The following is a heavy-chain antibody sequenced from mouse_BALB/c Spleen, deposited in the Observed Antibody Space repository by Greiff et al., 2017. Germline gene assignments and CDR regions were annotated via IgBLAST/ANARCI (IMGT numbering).Heavy chain of an antibody. V-gene: IGHV1-80*01. CDR2: IYPGDGDT. Sequence: VKLQQSGAELVRPGSSVKISCKASGYAFSSYWMNWVKQRPGQGLEWIGQIYPGDGDTNYNGKFKGKATLTADKSSSTAYMQLSSLTSEDSAVYFCARETAMDYWGQGTSVTVSS. CDR1: GYAFSSYW. CDR3: ARETAMDY. J-gene: IGHJ4*01.